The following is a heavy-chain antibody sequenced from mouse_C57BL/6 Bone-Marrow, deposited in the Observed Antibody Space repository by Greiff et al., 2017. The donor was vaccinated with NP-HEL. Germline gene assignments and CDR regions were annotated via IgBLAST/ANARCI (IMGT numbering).Heavy chain of an antibody. D-gene: IGHD4-1*01. CDR3: ARLRTGYAMDY. CDR2: INSDGGST. Sequence: EVKLVESGGGLVQPGESLKLSCESNEYEFPSHDMSWVRKTPETRLELVAAINSDGGSTYYPDTMERRFIISRDNTKKTLYLQISSLRSEDTALYYCARLRTGYAMDYWGQGTSVTVSS. J-gene: IGHJ4*01. CDR1: EYEFPSHD. V-gene: IGHV5-2*03.